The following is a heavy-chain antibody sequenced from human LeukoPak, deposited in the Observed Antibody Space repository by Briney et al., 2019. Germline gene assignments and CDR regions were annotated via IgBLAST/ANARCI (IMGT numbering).Heavy chain of an antibody. Sequence: SETLSLTCAVYNGSFRGSYWSWLRQPPGKGLEWIGEIDRSGSTNYNPSLKSRVTISVDTSKNQFSVRLNSVTAADTAVYYCARGLRHTLIPPYWYFDVWGRGTLVTVSS. CDR3: ARGLRHTLIPPYWYFDV. CDR2: IDRSGST. V-gene: IGHV4-34*01. J-gene: IGHJ2*01. CDR1: NGSFRGSY. D-gene: IGHD2-2*02.